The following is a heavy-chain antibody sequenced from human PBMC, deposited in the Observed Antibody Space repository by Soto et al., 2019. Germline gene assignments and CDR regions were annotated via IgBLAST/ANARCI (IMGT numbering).Heavy chain of an antibody. D-gene: IGHD3-10*01. Sequence: PSETLSLTCTVSGGSISSYYWSWIRQPPGKGLEWIGYIYYSGSTYYNPSLKSRVTISVDTSKNQFSLKLSSVTAADTAVYYCARSQRSAPHYYYGSGSPPTHYYYGMDVWGQGTTVTVS. CDR1: GGSISSYY. CDR2: IYYSGST. V-gene: IGHV4-59*12. J-gene: IGHJ6*02. CDR3: ARSQRSAPHYYYGSGSPPTHYYYGMDV.